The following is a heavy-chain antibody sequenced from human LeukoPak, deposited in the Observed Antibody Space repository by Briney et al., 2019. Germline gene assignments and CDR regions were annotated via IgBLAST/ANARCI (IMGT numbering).Heavy chain of an antibody. V-gene: IGHV3-30*02. CDR2: IRDDGSNK. CDR3: AKGIIEVVVPAAISY. Sequence: GGSLRLSCAASGFTFISYGMHWVRQAPVKGLEGVAFIRDDGSNKYYADSVKGRFTISRDNSKTTLYLQMNSLRAEDTAVYYCAKGIIEVVVPAAISYWGQGTLVTVSS. J-gene: IGHJ4*02. CDR1: GFTFISYG. D-gene: IGHD2-2*02.